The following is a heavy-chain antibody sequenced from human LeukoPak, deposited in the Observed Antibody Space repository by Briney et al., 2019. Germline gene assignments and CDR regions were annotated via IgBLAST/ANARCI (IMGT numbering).Heavy chain of an antibody. Sequence: GASVKVSCKASGYTFSSYAISWVRQAPGQGLEWMGRIIPILGIANYAQKFQGRVTITADKSTSTAYMELSSLRSEDTAVYYCARDPGGQQPRFDPWGQGTLVTVSS. D-gene: IGHD6-13*01. V-gene: IGHV1-69*04. CDR2: IIPILGIA. CDR1: GYTFSSYA. CDR3: ARDPGGQQPRFDP. J-gene: IGHJ5*02.